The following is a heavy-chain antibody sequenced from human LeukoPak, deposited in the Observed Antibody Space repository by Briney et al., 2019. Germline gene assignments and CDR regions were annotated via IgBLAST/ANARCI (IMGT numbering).Heavy chain of an antibody. CDR3: ARQQSPDVNDAFDI. CDR2: IYYSGST. J-gene: IGHJ3*02. V-gene: IGHV4-39*01. Sequence: PGGSLRLSCAASGFTFDDYGMSWVRQAPGKGLEWIWSIYYSGSTYYNPSLKSRVTISVDTSKNQFSLKLSSVTAADTAVYYCARQQSPDVNDAFDIWGQGTMVTVSS. CDR1: GFTFDDYG.